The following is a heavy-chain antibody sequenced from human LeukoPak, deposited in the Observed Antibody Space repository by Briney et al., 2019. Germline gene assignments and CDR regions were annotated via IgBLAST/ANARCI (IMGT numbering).Heavy chain of an antibody. Sequence: SETLSLTCTVSGGSISSSSYYWGWIRQPPGKGLEWIGSIYYSGSTYYNPSLKSRVTISVDTSKNQFSLKLSSVTAADTAVYYCARHPKRITIFGVVIRYFDYWGQGTLVTASS. V-gene: IGHV4-39*01. D-gene: IGHD3-3*01. CDR1: GGSISSSSYY. J-gene: IGHJ4*02. CDR2: IYYSGST. CDR3: ARHPKRITIFGVVIRYFDY.